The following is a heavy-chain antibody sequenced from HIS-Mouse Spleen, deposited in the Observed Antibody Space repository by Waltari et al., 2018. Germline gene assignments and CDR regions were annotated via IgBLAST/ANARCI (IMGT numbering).Heavy chain of an antibody. CDR3: ARGSSSSWYPYYYGMDV. Sequence: EVQLVEPGGGLVQPGGSLRLCGAASGFTFRSYDMHWVLQDTGKGLEWVSAIGTAGDTYYPGSVKGRFTISRENAKNSLYLQMNSLRAGDTAVYYCARGSSSSWYPYYYGMDVWGQGTTVTVSS. V-gene: IGHV3-13*01. J-gene: IGHJ6*02. CDR2: IGTAGDT. D-gene: IGHD6-13*01. CDR1: GFTFRSYD.